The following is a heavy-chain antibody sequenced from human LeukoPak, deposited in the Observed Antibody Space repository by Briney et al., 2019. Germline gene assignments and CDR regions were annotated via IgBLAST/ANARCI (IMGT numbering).Heavy chain of an antibody. CDR1: GFTFSSYA. D-gene: IGHD3-22*01. Sequence: PGGSLRLSCAASGFTFSSYAMTWVRQAPGKGLEWVSTLTGGGGTTYYADSVKGRFTISRDNSKNTLYLQMNSLRAEDTAVYYCAKGFNYYDSSGYYRERRSDAFDIWGQGTMVTVSS. V-gene: IGHV3-23*01. J-gene: IGHJ3*02. CDR3: AKGFNYYDSSGYYRERRSDAFDI. CDR2: LTGGGGTT.